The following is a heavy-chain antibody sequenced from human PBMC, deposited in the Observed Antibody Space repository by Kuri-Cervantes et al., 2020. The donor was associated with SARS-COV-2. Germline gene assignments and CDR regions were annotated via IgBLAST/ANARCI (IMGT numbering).Heavy chain of an antibody. CDR2: IYYSGIT. CDR3: ATLGPGSGDLHAFDI. Sequence: SETLSLTCTVSGGSISSSGYYWGWIRQPPGMGLEWIGSIYYSGITYYNPALKSRVTISVDTSKNQFSLMLSSVTAAYTAVYYCATLGPGSGDLHAFDIWGQGTMVTVSS. D-gene: IGHD3-10*01. V-gene: IGHV4-39*01. CDR1: GGSISSSGYY. J-gene: IGHJ3*02.